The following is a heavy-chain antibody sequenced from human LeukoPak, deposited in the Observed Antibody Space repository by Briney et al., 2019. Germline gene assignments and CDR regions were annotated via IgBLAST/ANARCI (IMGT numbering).Heavy chain of an antibody. J-gene: IGHJ4*02. CDR3: ARGPHNYYDSSPLGF. CDR2: MSPNSGNT. V-gene: IGHV1-8*01. D-gene: IGHD3-22*01. CDR1: GYTFTSYD. Sequence: GSSVKVSCKASGYTFTSYDINWVRQATGQGLEWMGWMSPNSGNTGCAQKFQGRVTMTRNTSISTAYMELSSLRSEDTAVYYCARGPHNYYDSSPLGFWGQGTLVTVSS.